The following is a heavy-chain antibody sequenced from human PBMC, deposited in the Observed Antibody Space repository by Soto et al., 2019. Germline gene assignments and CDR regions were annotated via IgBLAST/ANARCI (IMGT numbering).Heavy chain of an antibody. CDR3: ARLGGLTTEGYYYGMDV. CDR1: GYSYTGYW. Sequence: SLKISCTGSGYSYTGYWIGWVRQMPGKGLAWMGIIYPGDSDTRYSPSFQGQVTISADKSISTAYLQWSSLKASDTAMYYCARLGGLTTEGYYYGMDVWGQGTTVTVSS. V-gene: IGHV5-51*01. CDR2: IYPGDSDT. D-gene: IGHD4-4*01. J-gene: IGHJ6*02.